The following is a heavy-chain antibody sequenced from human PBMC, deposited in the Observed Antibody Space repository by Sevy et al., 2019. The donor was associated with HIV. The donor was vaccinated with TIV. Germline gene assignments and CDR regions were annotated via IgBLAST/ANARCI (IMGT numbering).Heavy chain of an antibody. CDR3: AGQFPFPRWGPFDI. V-gene: IGHV3-21*01. J-gene: IGHJ3*02. CDR2: ISSSSSYI. CDR1: GFTFSSYS. Sequence: GGSLRLSCAASGFTFSSYSMNWVRQAPGKGLEWVSSISSSSSYIYYADSVKGRFTISRDNAKNSLYLQMNSLRAEDTVVYYCAGQFPFPRWGPFDIWGRGTMVTVSS. D-gene: IGHD1-26*01.